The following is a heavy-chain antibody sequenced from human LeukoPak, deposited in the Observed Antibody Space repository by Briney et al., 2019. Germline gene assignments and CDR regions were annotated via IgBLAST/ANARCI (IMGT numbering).Heavy chain of an antibody. CDR2: ISAYNGNT. CDR1: GYTFTSYG. CDR3: ARSYSGRIIDY. Sequence: GASVNVSCKASGYTFTSYGISWVRQAPGQGLEWMGWISAYNGNTKYEQKFQGRVTMTIDTSTTTAYMDLRSLRPDDTAIYYCARSYSGRIIDYWGQGALVTVSS. J-gene: IGHJ4*02. D-gene: IGHD1-26*01. V-gene: IGHV1-18*01.